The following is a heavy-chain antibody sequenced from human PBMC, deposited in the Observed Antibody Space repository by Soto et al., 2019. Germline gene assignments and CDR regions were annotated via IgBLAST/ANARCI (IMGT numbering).Heavy chain of an antibody. V-gene: IGHV3-53*01. CDR1: GFTVSSNY. Sequence: EVQLVESGGGLIQPGGSLRLSCAASGFTVSSNYMSWVRQAPGKGLEWVSVIYSGGSTYYADSVKGRFTISRDNSKNTLYLQMISLRAEDTAVYYCARVPAKGYYYYGMDVWGQGTTVTVSS. J-gene: IGHJ6*02. CDR3: ARVPAKGYYYYGMDV. CDR2: IYSGGST.